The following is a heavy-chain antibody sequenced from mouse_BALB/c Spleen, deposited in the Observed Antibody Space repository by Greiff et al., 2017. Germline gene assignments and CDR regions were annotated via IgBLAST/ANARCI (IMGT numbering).Heavy chain of an antibody. J-gene: IGHJ2*01. CDR3: ARDQGYDYFDY. D-gene: IGHD2-14*01. CDR2: IWAGGST. Sequence: VQVVESGSGLVAPSQSLSITCTVSGFSLTSYGVHWVRQPPGKGLEWLGVIWAGGSTNYNSALMSRLSISKDNSKSQVFLKMNSLQTDDTAMYYCARDQGYDYFDYWGQGTTLTVSS. CDR1: GFSLTSYG. V-gene: IGHV2-9*02.